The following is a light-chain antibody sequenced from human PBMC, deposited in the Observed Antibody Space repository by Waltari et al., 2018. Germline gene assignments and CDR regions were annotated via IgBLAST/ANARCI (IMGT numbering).Light chain of an antibody. J-gene: IGKJ2*01. CDR2: VAS. CDR1: QSINRF. Sequence: DIQMTQSPSSLSASVGDRVTITCRASQSINRFLNWYQQKPGKAPELLIYVASNLQSGVPSRFSGSGSGTDFTLTINCLQPEDFATYYCQQSYSSPPMYTFGQGTKVEIK. V-gene: IGKV1-39*01. CDR3: QQSYSSPPMYT.